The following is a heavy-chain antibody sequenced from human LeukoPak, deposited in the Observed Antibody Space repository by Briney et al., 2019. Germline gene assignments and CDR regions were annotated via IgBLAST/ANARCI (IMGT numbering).Heavy chain of an antibody. CDR1: GYIFTSYV. CDR3: ARGDYETHGYQTR. J-gene: IGHJ4*02. CDR2: INTNTGNP. D-gene: IGHD3-22*01. Sequence: ASVTVSCKASGYIFTSYVLHWVRQAPGQGLEWMGWINTNTGNPTYAQGFTGRFVFSLDTSVSTAYLQISSLKADDTAMYYCARGDYETHGYQTRWGQGTLVTVSS. V-gene: IGHV7-4-1*02.